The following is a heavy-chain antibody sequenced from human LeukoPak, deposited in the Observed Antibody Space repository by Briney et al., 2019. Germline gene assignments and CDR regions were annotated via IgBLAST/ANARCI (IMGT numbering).Heavy chain of an antibody. D-gene: IGHD3-22*01. CDR1: GVSISSYY. V-gene: IGHV4-59*08. CDR2: TYYSGST. CDR3: ARRKDYYESSGFDY. Sequence: SETLSLTCTVSGVSISSYYWSWIRQPPGKGLEWIGNTYYSGSTNYNPSLKSRVTISADTSKNQFSLKLSSVTAADTAVYYCARRKDYYESSGFDYWGHGTLVTVSS. J-gene: IGHJ4*01.